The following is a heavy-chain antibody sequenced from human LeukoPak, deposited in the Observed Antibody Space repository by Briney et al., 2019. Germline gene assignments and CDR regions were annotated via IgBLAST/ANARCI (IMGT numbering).Heavy chain of an antibody. CDR1: GGSISSYY. J-gene: IGHJ2*01. CDR3: ARDGWFAESRYIDL. Sequence: SETLSLTCTVSGGSISSYYWSWIRQPAGKGLQWIGRIYNSGSTTYNPSLKSRVTMSVDTSKNQFSLKLSSVTAADTAVYYCARDGWFAESRYIDLWGRGTLVTVSS. V-gene: IGHV4-4*07. D-gene: IGHD3-10*01. CDR2: IYNSGST.